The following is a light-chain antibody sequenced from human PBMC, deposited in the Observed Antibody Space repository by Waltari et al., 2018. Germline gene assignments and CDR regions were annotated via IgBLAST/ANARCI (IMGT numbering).Light chain of an antibody. Sequence: ETVVTQSPATLSVSPGERATLSCRASQSVNINLAWYQQKPGQAPRLLIYGASTRATGISARFSGSGSGTEFTLIISSLQSEDFAVYYCQQYNLWPPLFGGGTKVEVK. CDR2: GAS. CDR3: QQYNLWPPL. V-gene: IGKV3-15*01. CDR1: QSVNIN. J-gene: IGKJ4*01.